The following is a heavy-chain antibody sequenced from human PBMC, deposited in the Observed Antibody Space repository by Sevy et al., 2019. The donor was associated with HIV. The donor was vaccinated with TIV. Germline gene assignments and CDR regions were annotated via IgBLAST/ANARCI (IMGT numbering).Heavy chain of an antibody. J-gene: IGHJ4*02. CDR3: ARATLTGTTFFDY. D-gene: IGHD1-7*01. CDR1: GGSISSGGYS. V-gene: IGHV4-30-2*01. CDR2: IYHSGST. Sequence: SETLSLTCAVSGGSISSGGYSWSWIRRPPGKGLEWIGYIYHSGSTYYNPSLKSRVTISVDRSKNQFSLKLSSVTAADTAVYYCARATLTGTTFFDYWGQGTLVTVSS.